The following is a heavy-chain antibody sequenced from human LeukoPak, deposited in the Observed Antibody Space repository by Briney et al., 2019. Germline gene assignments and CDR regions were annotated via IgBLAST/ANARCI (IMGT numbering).Heavy chain of an antibody. D-gene: IGHD3-3*01. CDR2: INPSGGST. CDR3: ARDEAPWDFWSGYYAGMDV. V-gene: IGHV1-46*01. J-gene: IGHJ6*02. Sequence: ASVKVSCKASGYTFTSYYMHWVRQAPGQGLEWVGIINPSGGSTSYAQKFQGRVTMTRDTSTSTVYMELSSLRSEDTAVYYCARDEAPWDFWSGYYAGMDVWGQGTTVTVSS. CDR1: GYTFTSYY.